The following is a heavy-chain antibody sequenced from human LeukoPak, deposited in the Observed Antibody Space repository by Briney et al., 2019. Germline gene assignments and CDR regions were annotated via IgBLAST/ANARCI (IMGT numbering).Heavy chain of an antibody. Sequence: ASVKVSCKVSGYTLTELSMHWGRQAPGKGREWMGGFYPEDGETIYAQKFQGKVTMTEEKSTHTASMELSSLRSEDTAVYYCATGQSGSYYVAWAYWGQGTLVTVSS. J-gene: IGHJ4*02. CDR1: GYTLTELS. D-gene: IGHD1-26*01. CDR2: FYPEDGET. V-gene: IGHV1-24*01. CDR3: ATGQSGSYYVAWAY.